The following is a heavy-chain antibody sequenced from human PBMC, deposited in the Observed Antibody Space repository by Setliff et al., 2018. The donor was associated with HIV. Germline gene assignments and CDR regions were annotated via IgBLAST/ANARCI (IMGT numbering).Heavy chain of an antibody. CDR2: INPNSGDT. J-gene: IGHJ4*02. CDR3: ARQLSNSLES. CDR1: GYTFIGHY. V-gene: IGHV1-2*02. Sequence: ASVKVSCKASGYTFIGHYIHWVRQAPGQGLEWMGWINPNSGDTKYAQKFQDRVSLTRDTSLSTAYMELTSLRSDDTAVYYCARQLSNSLESWGQGTLVTVSS. D-gene: IGHD7-27*01.